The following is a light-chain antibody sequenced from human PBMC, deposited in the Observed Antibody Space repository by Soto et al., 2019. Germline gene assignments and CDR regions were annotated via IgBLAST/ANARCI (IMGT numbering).Light chain of an antibody. Sequence: EIVMTQSPATLSLSPGERATLSCRASQSISSYLAWYQQKPGQAPRLLLYYASTRATGVPARFSGSGSGTEFTLAISSLQSEDFAVYYCQQYHNWPITFGQGTRLEIK. J-gene: IGKJ5*01. CDR2: YAS. CDR1: QSISSY. V-gene: IGKV3-15*01. CDR3: QQYHNWPIT.